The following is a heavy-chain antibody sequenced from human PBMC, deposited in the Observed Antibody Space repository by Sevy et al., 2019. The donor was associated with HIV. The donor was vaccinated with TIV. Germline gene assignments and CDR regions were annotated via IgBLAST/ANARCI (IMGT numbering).Heavy chain of an antibody. D-gene: IGHD2-21*01. CDR2: IRYDGSNK. CDR1: GFTFSSYG. CDR3: TTVGEYCGGDCSFYDYYGMDV. V-gene: IGHV3-30*02. Sequence: GGSLRLSCAASGFTFSSYGMHWVRQAPGKGLEWVAFIRYDGSNKYYADSVKGRFTISRDNSKNTLFMQMNSLRAEDTAGNYCTTVGEYCGGDCSFYDYYGMDVWGQGTTVTVSS. J-gene: IGHJ6*02.